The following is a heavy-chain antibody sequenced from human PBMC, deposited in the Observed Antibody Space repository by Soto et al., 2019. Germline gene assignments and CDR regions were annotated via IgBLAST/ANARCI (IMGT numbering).Heavy chain of an antibody. CDR1: GGSISSGGYY. Sequence: KSSETLSLTCTVSGGSISSGGYYWSWIRQHPGKGLEWIGYIYYSGSTYYNPSLKSRVTISVDTSKNQFSLKLSSVTAADTAVYYCAREFIGYSSSSSNYYYYGMGVWGQGTTVTVSS. CDR3: AREFIGYSSSSSNYYYYGMGV. D-gene: IGHD6-6*01. CDR2: IYYSGST. J-gene: IGHJ6*02. V-gene: IGHV4-31*03.